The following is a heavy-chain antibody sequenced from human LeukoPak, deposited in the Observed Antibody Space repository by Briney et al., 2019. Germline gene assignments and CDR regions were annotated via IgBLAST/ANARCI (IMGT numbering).Heavy chain of an antibody. CDR2: IYWDDDR. CDR3: AHSPLWGGYRVYFDY. V-gene: IGHV2-5*02. CDR1: GFSLSLSGVG. J-gene: IGHJ4*02. Sequence: ESGPTLVKPTQTLTLTCTFSGFSLSLSGVGVGWIRQPPGKALEWLALIYWDDDRRYSPFLNSRLTITKDTSKNQVIPTMTNMDPVDTATYYCAHSPLWGGYRVYFDYWGQGTLVTVSS. D-gene: IGHD3-16*02.